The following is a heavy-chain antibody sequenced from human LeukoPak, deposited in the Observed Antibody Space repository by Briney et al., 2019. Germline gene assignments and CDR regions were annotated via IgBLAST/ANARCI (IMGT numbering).Heavy chain of an antibody. D-gene: IGHD1-14*01. Sequence: PSETLSLTCTVSGGSISSYYWSWIRQPPGKGLEWIGYIYYSGSTNYNPSLKGRVTISVDTSKNQFSLKLSSVTAADTAVYYCARDFRTGYFDYWGQGTLVTVSS. CDR3: ARDFRTGYFDY. J-gene: IGHJ4*02. V-gene: IGHV4-59*01. CDR2: IYYSGST. CDR1: GGSISSYY.